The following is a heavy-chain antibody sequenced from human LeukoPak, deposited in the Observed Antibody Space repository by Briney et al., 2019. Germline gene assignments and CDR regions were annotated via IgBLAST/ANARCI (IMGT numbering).Heavy chain of an antibody. D-gene: IGHD2-15*01. V-gene: IGHV4-34*01. CDR2: INHSGTT. J-gene: IGHJ6*03. Sequence: PSETLSLTCAVYGGSFSGYYWSWIRQPPGKGLEWIGEINHSGTTNYNPSLESRVTISADTSMSQSSLKLRSVNAADTAVYYCASNGGYCSGASCRYYYFYMDVWGKGTTVTVSS. CDR1: GGSFSGYY. CDR3: ASNGGYCSGASCRYYYFYMDV.